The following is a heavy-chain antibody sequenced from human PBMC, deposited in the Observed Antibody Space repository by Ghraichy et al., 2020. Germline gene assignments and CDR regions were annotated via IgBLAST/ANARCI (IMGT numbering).Heavy chain of an antibody. CDR1: GFTVSSNY. CDR2: IYSGDST. CDR3: SRGFGSGYCTGGSCYALAFDI. V-gene: IGHV3-53*01. Sequence: GGSLRLSCAASGFTVSSNYMSWVRQAPGKGLEWVSVIYSGDSTYYADSVKGRFTISRNNSKNTLYLQMNSLRAEDTAVYYCSRGFGSGYCTGGSCYALAFDIWGQGTMVTVSS. J-gene: IGHJ3*02. D-gene: IGHD2-15*01.